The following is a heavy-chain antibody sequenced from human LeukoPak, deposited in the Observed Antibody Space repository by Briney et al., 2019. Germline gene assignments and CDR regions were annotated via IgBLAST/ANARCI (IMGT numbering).Heavy chain of an antibody. D-gene: IGHD6-19*01. V-gene: IGHV4-59*01. Sequence: PSETLSLTCTVSDGSISSYYWSWIRQPPGKGLEWLGHIYDSGSTNYNPSLKSRVTISVDTSKNQFSLKLSSVTAADTAVYYCARGPHSIAVAGYAGAFDIWGQGTMVTVSS. CDR2: IYDSGST. CDR1: DGSISSYY. CDR3: ARGPHSIAVAGYAGAFDI. J-gene: IGHJ3*02.